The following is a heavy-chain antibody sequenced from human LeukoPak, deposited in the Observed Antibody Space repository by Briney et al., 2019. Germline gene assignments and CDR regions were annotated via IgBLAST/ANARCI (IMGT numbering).Heavy chain of an antibody. CDR1: GVTFSIVW. CDR2: TIIDGGSA. J-gene: IGHJ4*02. D-gene: IGHD1-26*01. Sequence: GGSLRLSCAASGVTFSIVWMRCVRQAPEGRRGWVSRTIIDGGSATYTDSVRSGVTLSRDTIKNTQYMRMSSLRAEYTAVFKCARRARSGSYYYWGEGTLVTVSS. V-gene: IGHV3-74*01. CDR3: ARRARSGSYYY.